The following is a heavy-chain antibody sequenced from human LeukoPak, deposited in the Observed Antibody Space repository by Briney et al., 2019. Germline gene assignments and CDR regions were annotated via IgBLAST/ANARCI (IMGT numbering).Heavy chain of an antibody. V-gene: IGHV1-18*01. D-gene: IGHD3-22*01. CDR1: GYTFTSYG. CDR2: ISAYNGNT. CDR3: ARDPDPHYYDSSATDY. Sequence: ASVKVSCKASGYTFTSYGISWVRQAPGQGLEWMGWISAYNGNTNYAQKLQGRVTMTTDTSTSTAYMGLRSLRSDDTAVYYCARDPDPHYYDSSATDYWGQGTLVTVSS. J-gene: IGHJ4*02.